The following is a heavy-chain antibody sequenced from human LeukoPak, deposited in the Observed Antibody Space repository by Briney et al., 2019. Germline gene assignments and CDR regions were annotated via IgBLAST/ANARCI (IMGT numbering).Heavy chain of an antibody. J-gene: IGHJ5*02. D-gene: IGHD3-10*01. CDR2: INRRGNT. CDR1: GGSLSGSFSSYF. Sequence: SDTLSLTCVVSGGSLSGSFSSYFWTWIRQPPGKGLEWSGEINRRGNTNYSPSLKCRVTMSVDTSKNDLSLELTSLTAADTAVYYCARSYYGSGSYYNWFDPWGQGTLVTVSS. V-gene: IGHV4-34*01. CDR3: ARSYYGSGSYYNWFDP.